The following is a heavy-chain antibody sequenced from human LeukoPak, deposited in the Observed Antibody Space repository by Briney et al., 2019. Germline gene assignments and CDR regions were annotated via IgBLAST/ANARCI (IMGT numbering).Heavy chain of an antibody. CDR3: AKDRGMVGASVRAFDY. D-gene: IGHD1-26*01. CDR2: ISDSGGGT. CDR1: GITLSNYG. J-gene: IGHJ4*02. Sequence: GGSLRLSCAVSGITLSNYGMSWVRQAPGKGLEWVAGISDSGGGTNYADSVKGRFTISRDNSQNTLYLQMSSLRGEDTALYYCAKDRGMVGASVRAFDYWGQGTLVTVSS. V-gene: IGHV3-23*01.